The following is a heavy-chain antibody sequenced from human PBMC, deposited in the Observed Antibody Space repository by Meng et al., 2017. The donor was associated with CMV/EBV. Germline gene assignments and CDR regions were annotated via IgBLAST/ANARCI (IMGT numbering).Heavy chain of an antibody. D-gene: IGHD2-2*01. CDR2: ISSSSSYI. CDR1: GFTFSSYS. Sequence: GESLKISCAASGFTFSSYSMNWVRQAPGKGLEWVSSISSSSSYIYYADSVKGRFTISRDNAKNSLYLQMNSLRAEDTAVYYCAKYALVVVPAAIPDYFDYWGQGTLVTVSS. CDR3: AKYALVVVPAAIPDYFDY. V-gene: IGHV3-21*04. J-gene: IGHJ4*02.